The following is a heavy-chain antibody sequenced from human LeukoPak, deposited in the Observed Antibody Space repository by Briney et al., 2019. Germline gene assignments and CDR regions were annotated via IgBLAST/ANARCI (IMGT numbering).Heavy chain of an antibody. CDR1: GFPFSSHG. J-gene: IGHJ4*02. CDR2: ISSRSSDI. V-gene: IGHV3-21*01. CDR3: ARDGIMTTSGWDFDY. Sequence: GGSLRLSCAGSGFPFSSHGMNWVRQAPGRGLEWVSSISSRSSDIYYADSVKGRFTISRDNARHSLYLQMNSLRADDTAVYYCARDGIMTTSGWDFDYWGQGTLVTVSS. D-gene: IGHD6-19*01.